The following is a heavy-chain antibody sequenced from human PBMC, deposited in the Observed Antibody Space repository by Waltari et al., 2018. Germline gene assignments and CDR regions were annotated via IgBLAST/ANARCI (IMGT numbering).Heavy chain of an antibody. V-gene: IGHV4-39*01. Sequence: QLQLQESGPGLVKPSETLSLTCTVSGGSISSSSYYWGWIRKPPGKGLEWIGSIYYSGSTYYNPSLKSRVTISVDTSKNQFSLKLSSVTAADTALYHCAVATMGGSYYYYYGMDVWGQGTTVTVSS. CDR2: IYYSGST. D-gene: IGHD5-12*01. CDR3: AVATMGGSYYYYYGMDV. CDR1: GGSISSSSYY. J-gene: IGHJ6*02.